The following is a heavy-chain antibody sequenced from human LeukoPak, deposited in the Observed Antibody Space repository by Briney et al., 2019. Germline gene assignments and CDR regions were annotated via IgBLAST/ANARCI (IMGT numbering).Heavy chain of an antibody. CDR2: IYYSGST. D-gene: IGHD6-13*01. Sequence: NPSETLSLTCTVSGGSISSYYWSWIRQPPGKGREWIGYIYYSGSTNYNPSLKSRVTISVDTSKNQFSLKLSSVTAADTAVYYCARAAGTREVDYWGQGTLVTVSS. CDR3: ARAAGTREVDY. V-gene: IGHV4-59*01. J-gene: IGHJ4*02. CDR1: GGSISSYY.